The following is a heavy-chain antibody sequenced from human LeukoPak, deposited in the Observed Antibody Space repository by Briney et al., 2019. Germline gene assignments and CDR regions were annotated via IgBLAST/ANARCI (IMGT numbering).Heavy chain of an antibody. J-gene: IGHJ6*03. D-gene: IGHD3-10*01. CDR2: MNPNSGNT. CDR1: GYTFTSYD. Sequence: GASVKVSCKASGYTFTSYDINWVRQATGQGLEWMGWMNPNSGNTGYAQKFQGRVTMTRNTSISTAYMELSGLRSEDTAVYYCARARMVRGVIMSNYYYYYMDVWGKGTTVTVSS. V-gene: IGHV1-8*01. CDR3: ARARMVRGVIMSNYYYYYMDV.